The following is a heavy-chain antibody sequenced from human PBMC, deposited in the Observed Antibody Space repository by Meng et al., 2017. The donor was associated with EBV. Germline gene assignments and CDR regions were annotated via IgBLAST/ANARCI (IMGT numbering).Heavy chain of an antibody. J-gene: IGHJ4*02. V-gene: IGHV1-18*01. CDR1: GNTSTSYG. CDR2: ISAYNGNT. CDR3: ARGLDYFDY. Sequence: QVPPGESGAEVKKPGSSVKVSCKATGNTSTSYGISWVRQAPGQGLEWMGWISAYNGNTNYAQKLQGRVTMTTDTSTSTAYMELRSLRSDDTAVYYCARGLDYFDYWGQGTLVTVSS.